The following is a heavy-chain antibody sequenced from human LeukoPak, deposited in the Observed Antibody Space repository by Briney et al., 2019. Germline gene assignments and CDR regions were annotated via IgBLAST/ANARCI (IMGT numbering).Heavy chain of an antibody. D-gene: IGHD3-22*01. CDR1: GFTFSSYW. CDR3: ARDTYDSSGYYYGPFDY. CDR2: INTDGSST. Sequence: PGGSPRLSCAASGFTFSSYWMHWVRQAPGKGLVWVSRINTDGSSTSYADSVKGRFTISRDNAKNTLYLQMNSLRAEDTAVYYCARDTYDSSGYYYGPFDYWGQGTLVTVSS. V-gene: IGHV3-74*01. J-gene: IGHJ4*02.